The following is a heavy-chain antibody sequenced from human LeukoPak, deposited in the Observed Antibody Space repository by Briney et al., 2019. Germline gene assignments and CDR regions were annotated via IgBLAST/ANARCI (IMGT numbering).Heavy chain of an antibody. CDR1: GGTFSSYA. D-gene: IGHD4-17*01. V-gene: IGHV1-8*02. J-gene: IGHJ6*02. Sequence: GAPVKVSCKASGGTFSSYAISWVRQATGQGLEWMGWMNPNSGNTGYAQKFQGRVTMTRNTSISTAYMELSSLRSEDTAVYYCARGGYGDYYYYGMDVWGQGTTVTVSS. CDR3: ARGGYGDYYYYGMDV. CDR2: MNPNSGNT.